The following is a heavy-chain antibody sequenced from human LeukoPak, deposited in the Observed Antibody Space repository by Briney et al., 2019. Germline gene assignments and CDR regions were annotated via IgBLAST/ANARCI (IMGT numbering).Heavy chain of an antibody. V-gene: IGHV3-30-3*01. CDR2: ISYDRSNK. J-gene: IGHJ4*02. CDR3: ARGLGSGDSSGYPGYY. Sequence: GGSLRLSCAAAGFTFSSYAMHWVRQAPGKGLEWVAVISYDRSNKHYADSVKGRFTISRDNSKNTLYLQMNSLRAEDTAVYYCARGLGSGDSSGYPGYYWGQGTLVTVSS. D-gene: IGHD3-22*01. CDR1: GFTFSSYA.